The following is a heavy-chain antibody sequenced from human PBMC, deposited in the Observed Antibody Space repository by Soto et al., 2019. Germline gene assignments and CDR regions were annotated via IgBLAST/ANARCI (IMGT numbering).Heavy chain of an antibody. CDR2: INPNTGNK. Sequence: QVQLVQSGAEVKKPGASVKVSCKASRYTFATYDFNWVRQATGQGPEWMGWINPNTGNKGYAQKFQGRVTVNSDTSTSTIDVDRSSLRSDDTGVYYCARGPRTWGFDYWGQGTLVTVSS. CDR3: ARGPRTWGFDY. V-gene: IGHV1-8*01. D-gene: IGHD7-27*01. J-gene: IGHJ4*02. CDR1: RYTFATYD.